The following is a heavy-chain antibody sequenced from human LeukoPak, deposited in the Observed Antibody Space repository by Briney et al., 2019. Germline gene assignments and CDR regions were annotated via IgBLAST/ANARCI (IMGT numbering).Heavy chain of an antibody. CDR2: ISGSDGST. V-gene: IGHV3-23*01. J-gene: IGHJ4*02. CDR1: GFTFSNYA. D-gene: IGHD2-15*01. Sequence: PGGSLRLSCTASGFTFSNYAMSRVRQAPGKGLEWVSTISGSDGSTYYADSVKGRFTISRDNSQNTLYLQMNSLRVEDTAIYYCAKGRGYCTGGSCYSDYWGQGTLVTVSS. CDR3: AKGRGYCTGGSCYSDY.